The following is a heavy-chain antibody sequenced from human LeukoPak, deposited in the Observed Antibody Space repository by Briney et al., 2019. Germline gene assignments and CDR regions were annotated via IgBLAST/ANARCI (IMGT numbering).Heavy chain of an antibody. D-gene: IGHD3-10*01. V-gene: IGHV3-23*01. CDR2: ISGSGGST. J-gene: IGHJ4*02. Sequence: GGSLRLSCAASGFTFSSYAMSWVRQAPGKGLEWVSAISGSGGSTYYADSVKGRFTISRDNSKNTLYLQMNSLRAEDTAVYYCAKVRSAWFGEYLYDYWGQGTLVTVSS. CDR3: AKVRSAWFGEYLYDY. CDR1: GFTFSSYA.